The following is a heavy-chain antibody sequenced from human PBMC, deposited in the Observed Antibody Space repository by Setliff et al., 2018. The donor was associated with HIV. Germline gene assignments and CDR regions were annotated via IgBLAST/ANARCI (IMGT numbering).Heavy chain of an antibody. Sequence: PGESLTISCAASGFIFSSYAMTWVRQAPGKGLEWVSAIRGSGSGDTTHYADFVKGRFTISRDNSKNTVYLQMNSLRAEDMAIYYRAREDSSWYGSLDYWGQGTPVTVSS. J-gene: IGHJ4*02. V-gene: IGHV3-23*01. CDR1: GFIFSSYA. CDR3: AREDSSWYGSLDY. CDR2: IRGSGSGDTT. D-gene: IGHD6-13*01.